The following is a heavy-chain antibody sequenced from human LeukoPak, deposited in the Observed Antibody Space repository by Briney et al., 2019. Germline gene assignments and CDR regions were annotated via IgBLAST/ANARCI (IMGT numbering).Heavy chain of an antibody. J-gene: IGHJ6*02. CDR1: GFSFNSYA. V-gene: IGHV3-33*01. CDR3: ARRSDYGDSRSRYAMDV. CDR2: IWYDGSNK. D-gene: IGHD4-17*01. Sequence: GGSLRLSCAASGFSFNSYAFHWVRQAPGQGLEWVALIWYDGSNKYFADSVKGRFTISRESSKNTLYLQMNSLRAEDTATYYCARRSDYGDSRSRYAMDVRGQGTMVTVSS.